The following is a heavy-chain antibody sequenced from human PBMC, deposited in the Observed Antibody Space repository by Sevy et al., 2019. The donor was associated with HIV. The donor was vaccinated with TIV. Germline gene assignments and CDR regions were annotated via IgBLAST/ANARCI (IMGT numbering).Heavy chain of an antibody. Sequence: GGSLRLSCSASGFTFSSYAMHWVRQAPGKGLEYVSAISSNGGSTYYADSVKGRFTISRDNSKNTLYLQMSSLRAEDTAVYYCVRGTTLTTVCYFDYWGQGTLVTVSS. CDR3: VRGTTLTTVCYFDY. CDR1: GFTFSSYA. V-gene: IGHV3-64D*06. J-gene: IGHJ4*02. CDR2: ISSNGGST. D-gene: IGHD4-4*01.